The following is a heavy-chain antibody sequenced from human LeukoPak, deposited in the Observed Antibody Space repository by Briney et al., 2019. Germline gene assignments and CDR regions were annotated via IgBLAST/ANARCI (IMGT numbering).Heavy chain of an antibody. Sequence: GGSLRLSCAASGFTLSNYAMTWVRQAPGKGLEWVSGISGGGDSTSHADSVKGRFTISRDNSKNTLYLQMNSLRAEDTAVYYCANFRQQLDSLDYWGQGTLVTVSS. D-gene: IGHD6-13*01. V-gene: IGHV3-23*01. CDR2: ISGGGDST. CDR1: GFTLSNYA. CDR3: ANFRQQLDSLDY. J-gene: IGHJ4*02.